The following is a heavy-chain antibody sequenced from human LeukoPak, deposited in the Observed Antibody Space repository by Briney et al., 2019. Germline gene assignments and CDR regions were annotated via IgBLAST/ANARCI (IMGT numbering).Heavy chain of an antibody. CDR1: GASINIYTYY. CDR2: VSYSGST. CDR3: ARVPRGGYDSSGRTLNWFDP. Sequence: PSETLSLTCTVSGASINIYTYYWGWIRQPPGKGLEWIGSVSYSGSTNYNPSLKSRVTISVDTSKNQFSLKLSSVTAADTAVYYCARVPRGGYDSSGRTLNWFDPWGQGTLVTVSS. J-gene: IGHJ5*02. D-gene: IGHD3-22*01. V-gene: IGHV4-39*07.